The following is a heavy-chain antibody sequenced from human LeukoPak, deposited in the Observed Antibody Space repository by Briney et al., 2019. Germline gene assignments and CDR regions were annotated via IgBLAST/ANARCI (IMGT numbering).Heavy chain of an antibody. J-gene: IGHJ1*01. D-gene: IGHD3-22*01. CDR2: INHSGST. CDR1: GGSFSGYY. V-gene: IGHV4-34*01. Sequence: PSETLSLTCAVYGGSFSGYYWSWIRQPPGKGLEWIGEINHSGSTNYNPSLKSRVTISVDTSKNQFSLKLSSVTAADTAVYYCARGYYYDSSQHWGQGTLVTVSS. CDR3: ARGYYYDSSQH.